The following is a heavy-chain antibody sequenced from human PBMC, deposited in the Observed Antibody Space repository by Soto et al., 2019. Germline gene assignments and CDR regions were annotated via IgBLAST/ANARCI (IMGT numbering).Heavy chain of an antibody. Sequence: SETVSLTCTVSGGSISSSSFYWGWIRQPPGEGLEWSGGIYYSGSTYYTPSVRSRVTISVDTSKNQFLLKLSSVTAAETAVYYCARVVVSPNYYYYYGLDVWGPGTTVTVSS. CDR3: ARVVVSPNYYYYYGLDV. CDR1: GGSISSSSFY. J-gene: IGHJ6*02. V-gene: IGHV4-39*01. CDR2: IYYSGST. D-gene: IGHD2-15*01.